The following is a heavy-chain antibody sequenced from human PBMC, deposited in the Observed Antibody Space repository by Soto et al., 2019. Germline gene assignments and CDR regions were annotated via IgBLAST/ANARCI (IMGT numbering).Heavy chain of an antibody. J-gene: IGHJ6*02. CDR3: ASGTEVSPSWDV. V-gene: IGHV4-31*03. Sequence: QVQLQESGPGLVKPSQTLSLTCTVSGGSISSGGYYWSWIRQHPGKGLEWIGYIYYSGSTYYTPSLKSRVTISVDTSKNQFSLKLRSVTAAETAVYYCASGTEVSPSWDVWGQGTTVTVSS. D-gene: IGHD1-26*01. CDR2: IYYSGST. CDR1: GGSISSGGYY.